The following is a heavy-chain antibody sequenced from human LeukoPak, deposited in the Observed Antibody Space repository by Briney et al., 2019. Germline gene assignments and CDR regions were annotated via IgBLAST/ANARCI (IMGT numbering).Heavy chain of an antibody. CDR3: ARHGYDYVWGSYRYPFDY. D-gene: IGHD3-16*02. J-gene: IGHJ4*02. V-gene: IGHV4-39*01. CDR1: GGSVSSGGYY. CDR2: IFYSGST. Sequence: SETLSLTCTVSGGSVSSGGYYWSWIRQHPGKGPEWIGYIFYSGSTYYNPSLKSRVTISVDTSKNQFSLKLSSVTAADTAVYYCARHGYDYVWGSYRYPFDYWGQGTLVTVSS.